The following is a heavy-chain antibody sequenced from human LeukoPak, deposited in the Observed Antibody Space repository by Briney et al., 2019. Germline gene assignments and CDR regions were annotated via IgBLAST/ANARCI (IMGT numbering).Heavy chain of an antibody. Sequence: ASVKVSCKASGYTFTGYYMHWVRQAPGQGLEWMGWINPNSGGTNYAQKFQGRVTMTRDTSISTAYMELSRLRSDDTAVYYCARDPLAVAGTARSSWFDPWGQGTLVTVSS. D-gene: IGHD6-19*01. CDR2: INPNSGGT. V-gene: IGHV1-2*02. CDR3: ARDPLAVAGTARSSWFDP. J-gene: IGHJ5*02. CDR1: GYTFTGYY.